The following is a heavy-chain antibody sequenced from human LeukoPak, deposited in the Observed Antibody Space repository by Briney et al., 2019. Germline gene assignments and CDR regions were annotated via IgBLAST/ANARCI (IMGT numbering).Heavy chain of an antibody. CDR3: AGRSGGLRSGVHYFDS. Sequence: PSETPSLTCTLSVVSFSNFICSSIPHSPQKRLERILHTLSSGDTPYTPSLTRLVTTSEDTSKNQFSLRMSSLSPAHTAAYTTAGRSGGLRSGVHYFDSWGQGILVTVSS. D-gene: IGHD5-12*01. CDR1: VVSFSNFI. V-gene: IGHV4-59*12. J-gene: IGHJ4*02. CDR2: TLSSGDT.